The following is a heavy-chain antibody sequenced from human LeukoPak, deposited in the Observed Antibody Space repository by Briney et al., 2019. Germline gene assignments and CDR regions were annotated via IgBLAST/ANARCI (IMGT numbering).Heavy chain of an antibody. V-gene: IGHV4-59*01. CDR1: GGSISGYY. CDR3: ARSVVTLYWYFDL. Sequence: SETLSLTCTVSGGSISGYYYNWIRQPPGKGLEWIGYIYYSGSTNYNPSLKSRVTISLDTSKNQFSLKLSSVTTADTAVYYCARSVVTLYWYFDLWGQGTLVTVSS. D-gene: IGHD4-23*01. CDR2: IYYSGST. J-gene: IGHJ2*01.